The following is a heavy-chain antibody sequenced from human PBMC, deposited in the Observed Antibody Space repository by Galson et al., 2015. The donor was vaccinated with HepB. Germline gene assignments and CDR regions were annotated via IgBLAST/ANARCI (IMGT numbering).Heavy chain of an antibody. V-gene: IGHV1-69*04. J-gene: IGHJ4*02. CDR3: ARVILSYFDY. D-gene: IGHD3-16*02. Sequence: SVKVSCKASGGTFSSYAISWVRQAPGQGLEWMGRIIPILGIANYAQKFQGRVTITADKSTSTAYMELSSQRSEDTAVYYCARVILSYFDYWGQGTLVTVSS. CDR1: GGTFSSYA. CDR2: IIPILGIA.